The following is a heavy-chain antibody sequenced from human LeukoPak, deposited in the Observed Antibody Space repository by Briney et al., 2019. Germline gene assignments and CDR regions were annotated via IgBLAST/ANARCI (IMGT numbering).Heavy chain of an antibody. CDR2: IHSDGIGT. CDR3: TKDAGYASDF. CDR1: GFTFSSYW. J-gene: IGHJ4*02. Sequence: GGSLRLSCAASGFTFSSYWMHWIRQAPGKGVVWVSRIHSDGIGTSYADSVRGRFTISRDNAKNTVYLQMSSLRVEDTAVYFCTKDAGYASDFWGQGILVPVSS. D-gene: IGHD2-15*01. V-gene: IGHV3-74*01.